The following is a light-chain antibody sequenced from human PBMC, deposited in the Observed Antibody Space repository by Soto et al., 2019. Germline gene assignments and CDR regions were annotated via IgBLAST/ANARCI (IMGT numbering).Light chain of an antibody. Sequence: EIVLTQSPGTLSSSPGERATLSCRASQSVSSSYLAWYQQKPGQAPRLLIYGASSRATGIPDRFSGSGSGTDFTLTISRLEPEDFAVYYCQQYGISPLTFGGGTKVEIK. J-gene: IGKJ4*01. CDR3: QQYGISPLT. CDR2: GAS. CDR1: QSVSSSY. V-gene: IGKV3-20*01.